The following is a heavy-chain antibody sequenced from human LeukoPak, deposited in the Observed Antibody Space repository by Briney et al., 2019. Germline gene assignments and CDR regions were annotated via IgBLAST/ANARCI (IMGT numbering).Heavy chain of an antibody. CDR1: GGSISSYY. D-gene: IGHD3-10*01. J-gene: IGHJ4*02. CDR2: IYSSGDT. CDR3: ARLGGFVEYYFDY. Sequence: PSETLSLTCTVSGGSISSYYWDWIRQPAGKGLEWIGRIYSSGDTNYNPSLKSRVTISVDTSKNQFSLKLSSVTAADTAVYYCARLGGFVEYYFDYWGQGTLVTVSS. V-gene: IGHV4-4*07.